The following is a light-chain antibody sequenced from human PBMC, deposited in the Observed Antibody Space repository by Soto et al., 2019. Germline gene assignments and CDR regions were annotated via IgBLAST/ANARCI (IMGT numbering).Light chain of an antibody. J-gene: IGKJ2*01. V-gene: IGKV1-5*03. CDR3: QQYNSYA. CDR1: QSISSW. Sequence: DIQMTQSPSTLSASVGDRVTITCRASQSISSWLAWYQQKPGKAPKLLIYKASSLESGVPSRFSGSGSGTEFTLTISSLQPYDFATYYCQQYNSYAFVQGTKLEIK. CDR2: KAS.